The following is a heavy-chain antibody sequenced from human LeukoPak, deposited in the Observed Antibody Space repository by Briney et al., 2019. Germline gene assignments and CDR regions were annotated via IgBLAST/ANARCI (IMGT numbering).Heavy chain of an antibody. CDR2: IRYDGSNK. CDR1: GFTFSSYG. CDR3: ANVASARGGYNVY. D-gene: IGHD5-24*01. J-gene: IGHJ4*02. Sequence: PGGSLRLSCAASGFTFSSYGMHWVRQAPGKGLEWVAFIRYDGSNKYYADSVKGRLTISRDNSKNTLYLQMNSLRPEDTAQYYCANVASARGGYNVYWGQGALVTVSS. V-gene: IGHV3-30*02.